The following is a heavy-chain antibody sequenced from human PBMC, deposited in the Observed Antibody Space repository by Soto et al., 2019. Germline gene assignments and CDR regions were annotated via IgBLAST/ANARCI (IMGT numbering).Heavy chain of an antibody. Sequence: ASVKVSCKASGYTFTSYCMHWVRQAPGQGLEWMGIINPSGGSTSYAQKFQGRVTMTRDTSTSTVYMELSSLRSEDTAVYYCARDRRSDPYYYDSSGPIDGMDVWAKGPRSPSP. CDR2: INPSGGST. CDR3: ARDRRSDPYYYDSSGPIDGMDV. J-gene: IGHJ6*02. V-gene: IGHV1-46*01. CDR1: GYTFTSYC. D-gene: IGHD3-22*01.